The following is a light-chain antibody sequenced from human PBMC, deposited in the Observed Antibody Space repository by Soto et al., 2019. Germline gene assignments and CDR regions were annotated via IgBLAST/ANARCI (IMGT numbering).Light chain of an antibody. CDR3: CSYTDGSILL. Sequence: QSVLTQPASVSESPGQSISISCGGGRNDIGTYNLVSWYQQHPGKAPKLIIYEGNKRPSGVSKRFSGSRSGNTASLTISGLQAEDEADYYGCSYTDGSILLFGGGTQLTVL. CDR1: RNDIGTYNL. J-gene: IGLJ3*02. CDR2: EGN. V-gene: IGLV2-23*01.